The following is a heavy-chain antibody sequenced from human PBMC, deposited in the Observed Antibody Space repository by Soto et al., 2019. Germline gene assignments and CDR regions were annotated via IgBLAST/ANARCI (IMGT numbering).Heavy chain of an antibody. CDR3: ARAPRVANWFDP. D-gene: IGHD2-15*01. V-gene: IGHV4-30-2*01. CDR2: IYHSGST. J-gene: IGHJ5*02. Sequence: TSETLSLTCAVSGGSISSGGYSWSWIRQPPGKGLEWIGYIYHSGSTYYNPSLKSRVTISVDRSKNQFSLKLSSVTAADTAVYYCARAPRVANWFDPWGQGTLVTAPQ. CDR1: GGSISSGGYS.